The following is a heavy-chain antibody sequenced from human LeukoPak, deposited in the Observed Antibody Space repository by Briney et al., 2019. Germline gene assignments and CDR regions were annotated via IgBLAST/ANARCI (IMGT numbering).Heavy chain of an antibody. Sequence: GGSLRLSCAASGFTFSSYSMSWVRQAPGKGLEWVSSISFTGGTTYYADSVKGRFTISRDNSKNTLYLQMNSLRAEDTAVYYCAKVRVLLWFGELSPFDYWGQGTLVTVSS. CDR3: AKVRVLLWFGELSPFDY. CDR2: ISFTGGTT. V-gene: IGHV3-23*01. CDR1: GFTFSSYS. J-gene: IGHJ4*02. D-gene: IGHD3-10*01.